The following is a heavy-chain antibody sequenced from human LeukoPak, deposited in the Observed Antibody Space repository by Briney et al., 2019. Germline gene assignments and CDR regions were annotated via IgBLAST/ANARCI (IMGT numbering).Heavy chain of an antibody. V-gene: IGHV3-53*01. CDR3: ARIGVRGVIADY. Sequence: GGSLRLSCAASGFTVSSNYMSWVRQAPGKGLGWVSVIYSGGSTYYADSVKGRFTISRDNSKNTLYLQMNSLRAEDTAVYYCARIGVRGVIADYWGQGTLVTVSS. CDR2: IYSGGST. J-gene: IGHJ4*02. D-gene: IGHD3-10*01. CDR1: GFTVSSNY.